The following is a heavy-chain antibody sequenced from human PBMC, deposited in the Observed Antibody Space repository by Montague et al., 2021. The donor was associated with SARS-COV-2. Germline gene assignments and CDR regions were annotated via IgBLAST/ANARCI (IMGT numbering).Heavy chain of an antibody. D-gene: IGHD7-27*01. CDR3: AREEDWGSDWYFGL. CDR2: ISHRGST. J-gene: IGHJ2*01. V-gene: IGHV4-34*01. Sequence: SETLSLTCGVSGGSLSGHYWSWIRQAPGKGLEWIGEISHRGSTXXXQSXXXRVSISIDTSKDHLSLKVRSVTAADTAVYYCAREEDWGSDWYFGLWGRGSPVTVSS. CDR1: GGSLSGHY.